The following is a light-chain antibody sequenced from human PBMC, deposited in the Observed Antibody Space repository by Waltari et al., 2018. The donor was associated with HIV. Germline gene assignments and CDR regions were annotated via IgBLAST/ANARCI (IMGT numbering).Light chain of an antibody. CDR1: SSDVGSYNL. Sequence: QSALTQPASVSGSPGQSITISCTGTSSDVGSYNLVSWYQQHPGKAPKLMIYEGSKRPSGLSNRFSGSKSGNTASLTISGLQAEDEADYYCCSYAHSSTFGVVFGGGTKLTVL. CDR3: CSYAHSSTFGVV. J-gene: IGLJ2*01. V-gene: IGLV2-23*03. CDR2: EGS.